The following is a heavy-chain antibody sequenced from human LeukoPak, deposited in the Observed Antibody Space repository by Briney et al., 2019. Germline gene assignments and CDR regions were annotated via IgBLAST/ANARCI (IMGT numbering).Heavy chain of an antibody. V-gene: IGHV3-30-3*01. CDR2: ISYDGSNK. D-gene: IGHD2-2*02. CDR1: GFTYSSYA. CDR3: ARDVWDIVVVPAAIGGNYYYYGMDV. J-gene: IGHJ6*02. Sequence: GGSLRLSCAASGFTYSSYAMHWVRQAPGKGLEWVAAISYDGSNKYYADSVKGRFTISRDNSKNTLYLQMNSLRAEDTAVYYCARDVWDIVVVPAAIGGNYYYYGMDVWGQGTTVTVSS.